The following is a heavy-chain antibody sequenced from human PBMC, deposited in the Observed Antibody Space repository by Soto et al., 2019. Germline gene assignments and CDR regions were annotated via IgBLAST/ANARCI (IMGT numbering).Heavy chain of an antibody. D-gene: IGHD6-6*01. CDR2: IIPIFGTA. CDR1: GGTFSSYA. V-gene: IGHV1-69*01. CDR3: ARGGDSSSSGLYY. J-gene: IGHJ4*02. Sequence: VQLVQSGAEVKKPGSSVKFSCTASGGTFSSYAISWVRQAPGQGLEWMGGIIPIFGTANYAQKFQGRVTITADESTSAAYMELSSRRSEDTAVYYGARGGDSSSSGLYYWGQGTLVTVSS.